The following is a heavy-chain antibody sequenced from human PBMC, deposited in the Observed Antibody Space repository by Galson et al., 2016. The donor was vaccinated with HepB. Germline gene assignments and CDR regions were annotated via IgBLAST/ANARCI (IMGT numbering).Heavy chain of an antibody. CDR2: MFYSGST. Sequence: LSLTCTVSGGSIVSSSYYWGWIQQPPGKGLDWIGNMFYSGSTYYNPSLKSRVTISVDTSRNQFSLQLTSVTAADTAVYYCARQSVGAFDYWGQGTLVTVSS. V-gene: IGHV4-39*01. CDR3: ARQSVGAFDY. CDR1: GGSIVSSSYY. J-gene: IGHJ4*02. D-gene: IGHD1-26*01.